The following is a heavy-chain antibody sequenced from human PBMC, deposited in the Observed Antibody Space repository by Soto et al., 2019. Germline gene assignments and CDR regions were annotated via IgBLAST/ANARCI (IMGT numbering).Heavy chain of an antibody. CDR1: GFMFSAYT. D-gene: IGHD3-16*01. CDR3: ATPYYFNH. J-gene: IGHJ1*01. CDR2: ISADSSYI. Sequence: GGSLTLSCAGSGFMFSAYTMAWVRQAPGKGLEWLSSISADSSYIDYADSLRGRFTVSRDNARKSLYLQIDILGAEDTAVYYCATPYYFNHWGPGTLVTVSS. V-gene: IGHV3-21*01.